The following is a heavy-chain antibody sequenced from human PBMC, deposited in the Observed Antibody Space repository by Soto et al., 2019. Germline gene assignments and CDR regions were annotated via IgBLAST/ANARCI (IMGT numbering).Heavy chain of an antibody. CDR2: IKQDGSEK. J-gene: IGHJ3*02. V-gene: IGHV3-7*01. CDR1: GFTFSSYL. Sequence: GGSRRRSWAASGFTFSSYLMSWVRQAPGKGLEWVANIKQDGSEKYYVDSVKGRFTISRDNAKNSLYLQMNSLRAEDTAVYYCARDLAFDIWGQGTMVTVSS. CDR3: ARDLAFDI.